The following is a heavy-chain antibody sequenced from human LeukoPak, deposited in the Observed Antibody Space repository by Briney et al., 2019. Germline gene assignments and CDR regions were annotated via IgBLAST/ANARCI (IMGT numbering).Heavy chain of an antibody. V-gene: IGHV4-34*01. CDR3: ARLLLGSTVIDY. CDR2: IYYSGST. CDR1: GGSFSGYY. D-gene: IGHD2-8*02. J-gene: IGHJ4*02. Sequence: SETLSLTCAVYGGSFSGYYWSWIRQPPGKGLEWIGSIYYSGSTYYNPSLKSRVTISVDTSKNQFSLKLSSVTAADTAVYFCARLLLGSTVIDYWGQGALVIVSS.